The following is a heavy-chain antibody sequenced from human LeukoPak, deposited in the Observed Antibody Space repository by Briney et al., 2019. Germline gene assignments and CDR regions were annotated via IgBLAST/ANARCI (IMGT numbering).Heavy chain of an antibody. CDR3: ARGTPGSYLGY. CDR2: INPNSGGT. Sequence: ASVKVSCKASGYTFTGYYMHWVRQAPGQGLEWMGWINPNSGGTNYAQKFQGRVTMTRDTSISTAYMELSRLRPDVTAVYFCARGTPGSYLGYWGQGTLVTVSP. CDR1: GYTFTGYY. V-gene: IGHV1-2*02. D-gene: IGHD3-16*02. J-gene: IGHJ4*02.